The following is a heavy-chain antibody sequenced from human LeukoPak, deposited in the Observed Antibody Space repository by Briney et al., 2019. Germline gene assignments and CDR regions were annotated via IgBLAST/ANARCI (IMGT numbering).Heavy chain of an antibody. CDR1: GFTFSSYA. CDR2: ISGSGGST. J-gene: IGHJ5*02. V-gene: IGHV3-23*01. D-gene: IGHD2-15*01. CDR3: AKGAPYCSGGSCSNNNWFDP. Sequence: PGGSLRLSCAASGFTFSSYAMSWVRQAPGEGLEWVSAISGSGGSTYYADSVKGRFTISRDNSKNTLYLQMNSLRAEDTAVYYCAKGAPYCSGGSCSNNNWFDPWGQGTLVTVSS.